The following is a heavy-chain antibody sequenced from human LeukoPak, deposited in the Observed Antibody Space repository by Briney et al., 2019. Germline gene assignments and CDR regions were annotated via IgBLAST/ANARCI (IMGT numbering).Heavy chain of an antibody. J-gene: IGHJ4*02. CDR3: ARDSPRPPTYYYDSSDF. Sequence: GGSLRLSCAASGFTFRTYAMNWVRQAPGKGLECVSAISGKGRNTYDADSVKGRFTISRDKSKNTLYLQMNSLRVDDTAVYYCARDSPRPPTYYYDSSDFWGQGTLVTVSS. V-gene: IGHV3-23*01. CDR2: ISGKGRNT. CDR1: GFTFRTYA. D-gene: IGHD3-22*01.